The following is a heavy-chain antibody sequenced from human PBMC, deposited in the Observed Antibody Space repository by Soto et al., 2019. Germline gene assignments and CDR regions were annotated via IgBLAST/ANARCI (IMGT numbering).Heavy chain of an antibody. J-gene: IGHJ5*01. CDR2: VSYTGST. CDR1: GGSFNSNDYY. Sequence: SETLSLTCTVSGGSFNSNDYYWGWIRLPPGKGLEWIGSVSYTGSTYYNPSLKSRVTISVDTSKTLFSLRLRSVTAADTAVYYCARHMARELVANPYWFDAWGRGSLVTVSS. V-gene: IGHV4-39*01. CDR3: ARHMARELVANPYWFDA. D-gene: IGHD3-10*01.